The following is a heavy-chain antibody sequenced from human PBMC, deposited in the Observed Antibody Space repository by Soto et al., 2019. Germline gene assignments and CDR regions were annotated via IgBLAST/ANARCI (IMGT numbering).Heavy chain of an antibody. V-gene: IGHV1-3*04. Sequence: QVQLVQSGAEVRKPGASVKVSCTASGYTFTAYALHWVRQAPGHRLEWMGWINTGNGNTKYSEKFQGRVTMTRDTSASTAYMELSSLRSEDTAVYYCARDRADSVPATFGYWGQGTLVTVS. CDR1: GYTFTAYA. CDR2: INTGNGNT. D-gene: IGHD1-26*01. CDR3: ARDRADSVPATFGY. J-gene: IGHJ4*02.